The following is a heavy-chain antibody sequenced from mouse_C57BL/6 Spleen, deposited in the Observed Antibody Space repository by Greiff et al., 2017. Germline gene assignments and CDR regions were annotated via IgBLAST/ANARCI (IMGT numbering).Heavy chain of an antibody. CDR2: ISDGGSYT. D-gene: IGHD1-1*01. V-gene: IGHV5-4*01. J-gene: IGHJ1*03. CDR1: GFTFSSYA. CDR3: ARDQDGSSHWYFDV. Sequence: EVKLVESGGGLVKPGGSLKLSCAASGFTFSSYAMSWVRQTPEKRLEWVATISDGGSYTYYPDNVKGRFTISRDNAKNNLYLQMSHLKSEDTAMYYCARDQDGSSHWYFDVWGTGTTVTVSS.